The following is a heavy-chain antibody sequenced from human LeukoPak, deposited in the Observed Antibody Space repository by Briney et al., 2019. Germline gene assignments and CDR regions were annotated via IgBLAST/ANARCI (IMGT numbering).Heavy chain of an antibody. V-gene: IGHV4-4*09. CDR1: GGSISRYY. J-gene: IGHJ3*02. Sequence: SETLSLTCTVSGGSISRYYWSCIRPPPGKGLEWIGYIYTSGSTNYHPSLKSRVTISVDTSKNRFSLRLGSGTAADTAVYYCASLSRPIDAFDIWGQGTMVTASS. CDR2: IYTSGST. CDR3: ASLSRPIDAFDI.